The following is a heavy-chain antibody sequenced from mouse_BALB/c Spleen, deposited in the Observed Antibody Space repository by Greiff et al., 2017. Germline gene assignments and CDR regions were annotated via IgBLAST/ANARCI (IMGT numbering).Heavy chain of an antibody. V-gene: IGHV6-6*02. Sequence: EVKLMESGGGLVQPGGSMKLSCVASGFTFSNYWMNWVRQSPEKGLEWVAEIRLKSNNYATHYAESVKGRFTISRDDSKSSVYLQMNNLRAEDTGIYYCTAYYRYDDPWFAYWGQGTLVTVSA. D-gene: IGHD2-14*01. CDR1: GFTFSNYW. CDR2: IRLKSNNYAT. J-gene: IGHJ3*01. CDR3: TAYYRYDDPWFAY.